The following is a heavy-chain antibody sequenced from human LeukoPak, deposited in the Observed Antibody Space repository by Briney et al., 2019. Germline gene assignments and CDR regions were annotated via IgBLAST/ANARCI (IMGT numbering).Heavy chain of an antibody. CDR1: GFTFSSYG. CDR2: IWYDGSNK. D-gene: IGHD2-15*01. J-gene: IGHJ4*02. Sequence: GRSLRLSCAASGFTFSSYGMHWVRQAPGKGLEWVAVIWYDGSNKYYADSVKGRFTISRDNAKNSLYLQMNSLGAEDTAVYYCAGDGGPFDFWGQGTLVTVSS. V-gene: IGHV3-33*01. CDR3: AGDGGPFDF.